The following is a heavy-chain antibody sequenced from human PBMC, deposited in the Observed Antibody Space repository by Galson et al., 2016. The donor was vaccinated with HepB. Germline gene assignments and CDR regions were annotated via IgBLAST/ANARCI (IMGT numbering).Heavy chain of an antibody. J-gene: IGHJ5*02. V-gene: IGHV1-18*04. CDR3: ARGRAAGDIRNWFDP. Sequence: SVKVSCKASGFTFGSFGITWVRQAPGQGLEWMGWISAFNGDTHSAQKFQGRITMTTDTLTSTAFLELTNFKSDDTAGYYWARGRAAGDIRNWFDPWGQGTLVTVAS. D-gene: IGHD6-13*01. CDR2: ISAFNGDT. CDR1: GFTFGSFG.